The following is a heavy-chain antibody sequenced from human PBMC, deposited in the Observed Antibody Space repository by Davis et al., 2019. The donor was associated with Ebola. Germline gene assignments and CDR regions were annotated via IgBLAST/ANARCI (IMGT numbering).Heavy chain of an antibody. V-gene: IGHV3-48*01. J-gene: IGHJ5*02. CDR1: GFTFSHYS. D-gene: IGHD3-9*01. CDR3: ARVNAVTGYSRFDA. CDR2: ITSSGSTV. Sequence: GESLKISCAASGFTFSHYSMNWVRQSPGKGLQWVSFITSSGSTVFYADSVKGRFTISRDNVKNSLSLQMNSLRAEDTAVYHCARVNAVTGYSRFDAWGQGTVVTVSS.